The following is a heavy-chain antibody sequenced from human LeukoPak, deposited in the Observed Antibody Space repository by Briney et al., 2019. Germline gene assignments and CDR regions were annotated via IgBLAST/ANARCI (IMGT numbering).Heavy chain of an antibody. CDR2: ISGGGETT. CDR3: ARDYADYVGYFFFAY. CDR1: GFTFNNYA. Sequence: AGGSLRLSCAASGFTFNNYAMNWVRQAPGKGLEWVSAISGGGETTYYADSAKGRFTISKDNSQKTLYLQMNSLRAEDTAVYYCARDYADYVGYFFFAYWGQGTLVTVSS. J-gene: IGHJ4*02. D-gene: IGHD4-17*01. V-gene: IGHV3-23*01.